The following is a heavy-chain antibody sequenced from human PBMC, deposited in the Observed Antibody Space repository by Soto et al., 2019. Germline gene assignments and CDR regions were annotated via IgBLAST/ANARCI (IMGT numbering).Heavy chain of an antibody. CDR2: IYHSGST. J-gene: IGHJ4*02. Sequence: SETLSLTCAVSGGSISSSNWWSWVRQPPGKGLEWIGEIYHSGSTNYNPSLKSRVTISVDKSKNQFSLKLSSVTAADTAVYYCARTDGSRSWPSLDYWGQGTLVPVAS. D-gene: IGHD6-13*01. CDR3: ARTDGSRSWPSLDY. V-gene: IGHV4-4*02. CDR1: GGSISSSNW.